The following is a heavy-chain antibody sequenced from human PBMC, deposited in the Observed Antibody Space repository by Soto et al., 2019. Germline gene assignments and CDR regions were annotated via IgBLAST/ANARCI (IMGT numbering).Heavy chain of an antibody. Sequence: PSQTLSLTCAISGDSVSSNSAAWNWIRQSPSRGLEWLGRTYYKSKYYNDYAIPVKSRITINPDTSKNQFSLQLNSVTPEDTAVYYCAIAMAGKWHPFDYWGHGTLVTVSS. D-gene: IGHD6-19*01. J-gene: IGHJ4*01. CDR2: TYYKSKYYN. V-gene: IGHV6-1*01. CDR3: AIAMAGKWHPFDY. CDR1: GDSVSSNSAA.